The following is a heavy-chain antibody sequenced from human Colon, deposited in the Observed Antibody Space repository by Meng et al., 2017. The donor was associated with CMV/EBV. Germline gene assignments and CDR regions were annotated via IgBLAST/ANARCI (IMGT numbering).Heavy chain of an antibody. CDR1: GFSFSSYW. J-gene: IGHJ4*02. D-gene: IGHD3-22*01. CDR3: ARATYYYDDSGFGH. CDR2: INQDGSVK. Sequence: GESLKMSCADSGFSFSSYWMKWVRQAPGKGLEWVANINQDGSVKYYVDSLKGRFTISRDNAENSLYLQMNSLMAEDTAVYYCARATYYYDDSGFGHWGQGTLVTVSS. V-gene: IGHV3-7*04.